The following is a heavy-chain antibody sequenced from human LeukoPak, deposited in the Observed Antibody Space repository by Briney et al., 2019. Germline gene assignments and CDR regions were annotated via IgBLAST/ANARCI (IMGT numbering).Heavy chain of an antibody. CDR1: GYTLNSYG. V-gene: IGHV1-3*01. D-gene: IGHD1-14*01. J-gene: IGHJ4*02. CDR2: INAGHGNT. Sequence: ASVKVSCKASGYTLNSYGIIWVRQAPGQRLEWMGWINAGHGNTKYSQNFQGRVTITRDTSASTAYMELSSLRSEDTAVYYCARGAGFAEPLPEYWGQGTLLTVSS. CDR3: ARGAGFAEPLPEY.